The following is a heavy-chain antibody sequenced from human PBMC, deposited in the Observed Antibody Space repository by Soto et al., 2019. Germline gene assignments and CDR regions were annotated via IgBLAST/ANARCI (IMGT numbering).Heavy chain of an antibody. D-gene: IGHD2-2*01. V-gene: IGHV4-31*03. CDR1: GGSISSCGYY. J-gene: IGHJ5*02. CDR2: IYYSGST. CDR3: ARGSGYCSSTSCSNGPGWFDP. Sequence: PSETLSLTCTVSGGSISSCGYYWSWIRQHPGKGLEWIGYIYYSGSTYYNPSLKSRVTISVDTSKNQFSLKLSSVTAADTAVYYCARGSGYCSSTSCSNGPGWFDPWGQGTLVTVSS.